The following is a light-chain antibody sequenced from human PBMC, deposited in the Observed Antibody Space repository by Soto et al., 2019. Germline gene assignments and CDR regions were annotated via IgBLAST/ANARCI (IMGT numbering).Light chain of an antibody. CDR3: QQRSNWVT. CDR1: QSVSSSY. V-gene: IGKV3D-20*02. J-gene: IGKJ5*01. CDR2: DAS. Sequence: IVLTQSPGTLSLSPWERATLSCRASQSVSSSYLAWYQQKPGQAPRLLIYDASNRATGIAARFSGSGSGTDFSLIISSLEPEDAAVYYCQQRSNWVTFGQGTRLEIK.